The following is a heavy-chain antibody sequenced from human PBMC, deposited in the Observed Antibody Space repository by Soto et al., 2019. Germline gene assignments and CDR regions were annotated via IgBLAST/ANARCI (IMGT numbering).Heavy chain of an antibody. CDR2: ISYDGSNK. D-gene: IGHD6-13*01. J-gene: IGHJ4*02. CDR1: GFTFSSYA. CDR3: ARDVYSSSWYPQTETFFDY. Sequence: QVQLVESGGGVVQPGRSLRLSCAASGFTFSSYAMHWVRQAPGKGLEWVAVISYDGSNKYYADSVKGRFTISRDNSKNTLYLQMNSLRAEDTAVYYCARDVYSSSWYPQTETFFDYWGQGTLVTVSS. V-gene: IGHV3-30-3*01.